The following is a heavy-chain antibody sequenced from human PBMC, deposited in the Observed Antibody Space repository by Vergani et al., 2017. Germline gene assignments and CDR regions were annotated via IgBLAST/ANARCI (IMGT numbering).Heavy chain of an antibody. V-gene: IGHV4-34*01. Sequence: QVQLQQWGAGLLKPSETLSLTCAVYGGSFSGYYCSWIRQPPGKGLEWIGEINHSGSTNYNPSLKSRVTISVDTSKNQFSLKLSSVTAADTAVYYCARQAGYCSSTSCDRGPAYYYYGMDVWGQGTTVTVSS. CDR1: GGSFSGYY. CDR2: INHSGST. J-gene: IGHJ6*02. CDR3: ARQAGYCSSTSCDRGPAYYYYGMDV. D-gene: IGHD2-2*01.